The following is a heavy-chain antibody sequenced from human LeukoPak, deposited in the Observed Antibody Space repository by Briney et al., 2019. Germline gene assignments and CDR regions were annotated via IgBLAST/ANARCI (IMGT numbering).Heavy chain of an antibody. J-gene: IGHJ4*02. CDR2: INPSGGST. CDR1: GYTLTSYY. CDR3: ARVKTRSRGGPYFDY. V-gene: IGHV1-46*01. Sequence: ASVKVSCKASGYTLTSYYMHWVRQAPGQGLEWMGIINPSGGSTSYAQKFQGRVTMTRDTSTSTVYMELSSLRSEDTAVYYCARVKTRSRGGPYFDYWGQGTLVTVSS. D-gene: IGHD3-16*01.